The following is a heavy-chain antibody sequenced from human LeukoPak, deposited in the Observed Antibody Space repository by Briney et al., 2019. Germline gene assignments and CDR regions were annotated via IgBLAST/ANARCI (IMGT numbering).Heavy chain of an antibody. CDR3: ASSSAAEIYYFDY. J-gene: IGHJ4*02. CDR2: IYYSGST. Sequence: PSETLSLTCTVSGGSISSYYWSWIRQPPGKGLEWIGYIYYSGSTNYNTSLKSRVTISVDTSKNQFSLKLSSVTAADTAVYYCASSSAAEIYYFDYWGQGTLVTVSS. D-gene: IGHD6-13*01. V-gene: IGHV4-59*08. CDR1: GGSISSYY.